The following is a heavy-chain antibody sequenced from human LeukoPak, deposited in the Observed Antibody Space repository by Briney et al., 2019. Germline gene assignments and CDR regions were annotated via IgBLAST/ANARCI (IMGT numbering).Heavy chain of an antibody. J-gene: IGHJ3*02. V-gene: IGHV4-59*08. CDR3: ARHEKPLDAFDI. CDR1: VGSISSYY. CDR2: IYYSGNT. Sequence: SETLSLTCTVSVGSISSYYWSWIRQPPGKGLEWVGYIYYSGNTNYNPSLKSRVTISVDTSTNHVSLKLSSVTAADTAVYYCARHEKPLDAFDIWGQGTMVTVSS.